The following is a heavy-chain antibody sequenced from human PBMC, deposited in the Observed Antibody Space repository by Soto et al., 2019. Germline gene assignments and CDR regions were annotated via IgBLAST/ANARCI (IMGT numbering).Heavy chain of an antibody. CDR1: GYTFTSYY. V-gene: IGHV1-46*01. J-gene: IGHJ4*02. CDR3: ARVFSPYYDSSGYSYFDY. Sequence: ASVKVSCKASGYTFTSYYMHWVRQAPGQGLEWMGIINPSGGSTSYAQKFQGRVTMTRDTSTSTVYMELSSLRSEDTAVYYCARVFSPYYDSSGYSYFDYWGQGTLVTVSS. D-gene: IGHD3-22*01. CDR2: INPSGGST.